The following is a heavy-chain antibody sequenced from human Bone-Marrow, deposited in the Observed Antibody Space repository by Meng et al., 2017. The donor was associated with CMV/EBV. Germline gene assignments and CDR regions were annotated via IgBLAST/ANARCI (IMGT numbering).Heavy chain of an antibody. Sequence: ASVKVSCKASGYTFTSYGISWVRQAPGQGLEWMGWISAYNGNTNYAQKLQGRVTMTTDTSTSTAYMELRSLRSDDTAVYYCATNPRVVPAAGEYYYGMDVWGQGTTVTVSS. D-gene: IGHD2-2*01. V-gene: IGHV1-18*01. J-gene: IGHJ6*02. CDR3: ATNPRVVPAAGEYYYGMDV. CDR1: GYTFTSYG. CDR2: ISAYNGNT.